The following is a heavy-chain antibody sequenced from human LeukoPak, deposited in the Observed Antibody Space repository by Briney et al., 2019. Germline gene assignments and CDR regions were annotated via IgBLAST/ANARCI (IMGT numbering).Heavy chain of an antibody. Sequence: RQSLRPSCAPSGFTSTSDTISWVRPAPGEGREWVSYISSIVNTINYAGSVKGRSTISRHTPKNSPSLHMTSLRAADPAMYYCARGGLFWDYNWFDPWGQGTLVTVSS. V-gene: IGHV3-48*01. D-gene: IGHD3-10*02. CDR3: ARGGLFWDYNWFDP. CDR2: ISSIVNTI. J-gene: IGHJ5*02. CDR1: GFTSTSDT.